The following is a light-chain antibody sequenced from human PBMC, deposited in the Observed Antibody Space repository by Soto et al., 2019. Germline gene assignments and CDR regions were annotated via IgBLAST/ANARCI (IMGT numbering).Light chain of an antibody. J-gene: IGKJ4*02. Sequence: DIQMTQSPSTLSASVGDRVTITCRASHSINNLLAWYQQKPGKAPKLLIYKASNLESGVPSRFSGNGSGTXXXXXXXXXXXXXXATYYCQQYTSYSPFGGGTKVEIK. CDR3: QQYTSYSP. CDR2: KAS. V-gene: IGKV1-5*03. CDR1: HSINNL.